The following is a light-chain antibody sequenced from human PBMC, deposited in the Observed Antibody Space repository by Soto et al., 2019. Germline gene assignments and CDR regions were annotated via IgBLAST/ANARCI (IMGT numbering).Light chain of an antibody. Sequence: EIVLTQSPGTLSLSPGERATLSCRASQSVSATYLAWYQQKPGQAPRLLIYAAYSRATGVQDRFSGSGSGTDFTLTIRRLEPEDFAVYYCQHYVTSPLTFGGGTKVDIK. CDR1: QSVSATY. V-gene: IGKV3-20*01. J-gene: IGKJ4*01. CDR2: AAY. CDR3: QHYVTSPLT.